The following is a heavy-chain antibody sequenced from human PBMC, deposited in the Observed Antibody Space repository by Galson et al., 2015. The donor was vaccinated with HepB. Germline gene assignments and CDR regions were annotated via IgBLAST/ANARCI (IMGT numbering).Heavy chain of an antibody. J-gene: IGHJ4*02. Sequence: PALVKPTQTLTLTCTFSGFSLSTSGMCVSWIRQPPGKALEWLALIDWDDDKYYSTSLKTRLTISKDTSKNQVVLTMTNMDPVDTATYYCARSESFIVGARWYFDYWGQGTLVTVSS. CDR2: IDWDDDK. V-gene: IGHV2-70*01. CDR3: ARSESFIVGARWYFDY. CDR1: GFSLSTSGMC. D-gene: IGHD1-26*01.